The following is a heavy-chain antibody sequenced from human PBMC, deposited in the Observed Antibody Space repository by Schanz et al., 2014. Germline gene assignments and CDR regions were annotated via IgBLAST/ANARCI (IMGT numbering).Heavy chain of an antibody. J-gene: IGHJ3*02. Sequence: QVQLVQSGSELKKPGASAKVTCKASGNIFTNYYIHWVRQAPGQGLEWMGRIYLSDGSTRYAQKFQGRVTVTRDTSTTTVYMDLSSLISEDTAVYYCAFDRDDAYDIWGQGTTVTVSS. V-gene: IGHV1-46*01. CDR1: GNIFTNYY. D-gene: IGHD3-9*01. CDR2: IYLSDGST. CDR3: AFDRDDAYDI.